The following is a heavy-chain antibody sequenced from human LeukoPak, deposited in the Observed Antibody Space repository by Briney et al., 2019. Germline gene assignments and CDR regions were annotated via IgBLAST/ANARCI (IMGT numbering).Heavy chain of an antibody. V-gene: IGHV1-69*04. Sequence: ASVKVSCKASGGTFSSYAISWVRQAPGQGLEWMGRIIPILGIANYAQKFQGRVTITADKSTSTAYMELSSLRSEDTAVYYCARSEVVGDIAFDYWGQGTLVTVSS. D-gene: IGHD1-26*01. CDR3: ARSEVVGDIAFDY. CDR1: GGTFSSYA. CDR2: IIPILGIA. J-gene: IGHJ4*02.